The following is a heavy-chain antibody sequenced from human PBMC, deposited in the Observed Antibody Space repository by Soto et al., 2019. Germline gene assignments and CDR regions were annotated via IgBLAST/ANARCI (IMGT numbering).Heavy chain of an antibody. CDR1: GGTFNSYL. V-gene: IGHV1-69*06. Sequence: SVKVSCKTSGGTFNSYLIDWVRQAPGQGLEWMGGIIPAFGTAKYAQKFQGRVTIAADKSTTTAYMELRTLTSEDTAVYYCARGLDQPPVGLYFDTWGQGTLVTVSS. CDR2: IIPAFGTA. D-gene: IGHD2-2*01. J-gene: IGHJ4*02. CDR3: ARGLDQPPVGLYFDT.